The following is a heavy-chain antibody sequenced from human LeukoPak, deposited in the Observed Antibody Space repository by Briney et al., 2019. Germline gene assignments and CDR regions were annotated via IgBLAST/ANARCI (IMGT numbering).Heavy chain of an antibody. V-gene: IGHV3-74*03. Sequence: GGSLRLSCAASGFTLRSYWMHWVRQAPGKGLLWVALSKTDGSSATYADSVKGRITISRDNAKNTVYLQMNSLRAEDTAVYYCARENYGAHYFDYWGQGTLVTVSS. D-gene: IGHD3-16*01. CDR2: SKTDGSSA. J-gene: IGHJ4*02. CDR3: ARENYGAHYFDY. CDR1: GFTLRSYW.